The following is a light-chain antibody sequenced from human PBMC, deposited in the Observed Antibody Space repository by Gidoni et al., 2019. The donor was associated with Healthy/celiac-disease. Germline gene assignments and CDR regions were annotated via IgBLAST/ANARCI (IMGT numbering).Light chain of an antibody. J-gene: IGLJ2*01. CDR1: SSDVGGYYY. V-gene: IGLV2-8*01. CDR2: EVS. CDR3: SSYEGSNNLV. Sequence: QSALTQPPSASGSPGQSVPISCTGTSSDVGGYYYVSWYQQHPGKAPNLMIYEVSKRPSGVPDRFSGSKSGNTASLTVSGLQAEDEADYYCSSYEGSNNLVFGGGTKLTVL.